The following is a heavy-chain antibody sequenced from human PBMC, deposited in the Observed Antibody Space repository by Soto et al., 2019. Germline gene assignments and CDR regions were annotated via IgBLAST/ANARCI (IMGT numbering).Heavy chain of an antibody. Sequence: QDQLVQSGVEVKKPGASVKVSCKASGYSFTNYGITWVRQAPGQGFEWMGWISAYNGNTNYAQKFQGRVTMTTDASTSTAYLALRSLRSDDTAVYYCARDRGVAPPVSGNTHYYYYIDVWGKGTTVTVSS. CDR2: ISAYNGNT. D-gene: IGHD6-19*01. V-gene: IGHV1-18*01. CDR3: ARDRGVAPPVSGNTHYYYYIDV. J-gene: IGHJ6*03. CDR1: GYSFTNYG.